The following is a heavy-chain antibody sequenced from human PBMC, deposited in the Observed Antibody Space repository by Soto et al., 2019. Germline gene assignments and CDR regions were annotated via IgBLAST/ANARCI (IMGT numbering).Heavy chain of an antibody. V-gene: IGHV1-69*01. D-gene: IGHD6-19*01. J-gene: IGHJ6*02. CDR3: AGERRGGSSSGLDDYYYYYGLDV. CDR1: GGTFSSYA. Sequence: QVQLVQSGAEVKKPGSSVKVSCKASGGTFSSYAISWVRQAPGQGLEWMGGIIPIFGTANYAQKFQGRVTITADESTSIAYMDLSSLRSEDTAVYYCAGERRGGSSSGLDDYYYYYGLDVGGQGTTVTVSS. CDR2: IIPIFGTA.